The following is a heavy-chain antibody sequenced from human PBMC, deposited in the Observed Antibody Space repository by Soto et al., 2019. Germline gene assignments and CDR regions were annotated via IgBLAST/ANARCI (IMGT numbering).Heavy chain of an antibody. J-gene: IGHJ4*02. D-gene: IGHD6-13*01. CDR1: GFTFSSYG. Sequence: QVQLVESGGGVVQPGRSLRLSCAASGFTFSSYGMHWVRQAPGKGLEWVAVISYDGSNKYYADSVKGRFTISRDNSKNTLYLQMNSLRAEDTAVYYCARQHTTYSSSLVWGGYWGQGTLVTVSS. CDR2: ISYDGSNK. CDR3: ARQHTTYSSSLVWGGY. V-gene: IGHV3-30*03.